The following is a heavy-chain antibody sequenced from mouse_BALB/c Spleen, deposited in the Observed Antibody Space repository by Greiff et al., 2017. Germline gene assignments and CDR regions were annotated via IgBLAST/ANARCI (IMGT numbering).Heavy chain of an antibody. CDR3: ARLYDGYQYYFDY. D-gene: IGHD2-3*01. CDR2: IRNKANGYTT. Sequence: EVHLVESGGGLVQPGGSLRLSCATSGFTFTDYYMSWVRQPPGKALEWLGFIRNKANGYTTEYSASVKGRFTISRDNSQSILYLQMNTLRAEDSATYYCARLYDGYQYYFDYWGQGTTLTVSS. CDR1: GFTFTDYY. J-gene: IGHJ2*01. V-gene: IGHV7-3*02.